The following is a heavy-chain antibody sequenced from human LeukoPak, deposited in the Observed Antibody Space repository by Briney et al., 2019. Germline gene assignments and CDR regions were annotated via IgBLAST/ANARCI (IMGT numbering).Heavy chain of an antibody. CDR3: ANSAGGYSPLDY. Sequence: GGTLRLSCAASGFTFSSYGMSWVRQAPGKGLEWASAISGSGGSTYYADSVKGRFTISRDISKNTLYLQMNSLRAEDTAVYYCANSAGGYSPLDYWGQGTLVTVSS. CDR1: GFTFSSYG. J-gene: IGHJ4*02. CDR2: ISGSGGST. V-gene: IGHV3-23*01. D-gene: IGHD3-22*01.